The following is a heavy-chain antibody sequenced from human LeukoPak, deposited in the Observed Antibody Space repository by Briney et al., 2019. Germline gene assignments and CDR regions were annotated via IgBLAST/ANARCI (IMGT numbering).Heavy chain of an antibody. CDR2: IWSDGTNQ. Sequence: PGGSLRPSCAAAGFTFNHYGMHWVRQAPGKGLEWVAVIWSDGTNQYYADSVKGRFTISRDDSGNTVYLQMNSLRPEDTGVYYCARDAQRGFDYSNSLENWGQGTPVTVST. J-gene: IGHJ4*02. D-gene: IGHD4-11*01. CDR3: ARDAQRGFDYSNSLEN. CDR1: GFTFNHYG. V-gene: IGHV3-33*01.